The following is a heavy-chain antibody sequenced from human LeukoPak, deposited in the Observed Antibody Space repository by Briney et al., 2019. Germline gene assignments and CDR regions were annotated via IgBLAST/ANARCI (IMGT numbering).Heavy chain of an antibody. J-gene: IGHJ5*02. V-gene: IGHV4-39*07. Sequence: SETLSLTCTVSGGSINSGDYYWVWIRQPPGKGLEWIGSIYYSGSTSYNPSLKSRVTMTVDTSKSQFSLKLSSVTAADTAVYYCARGRGAPHSSPWGQGTLVTVSS. D-gene: IGHD5-24*01. CDR1: GGSINSGDYY. CDR2: IYYSGST. CDR3: ARGRGAPHSSP.